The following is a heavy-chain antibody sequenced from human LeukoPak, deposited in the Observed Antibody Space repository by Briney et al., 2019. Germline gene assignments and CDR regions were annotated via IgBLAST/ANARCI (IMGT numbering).Heavy chain of an antibody. Sequence: GASVTVSCKASGYTFSGSGWYLYWLRQAPGQGLECLGWIYPNNGATSYAQKFQGRVAMTRDTSVSTAYMELSRLRPDDTAVYFCARDGPAQMVEFDNWGQGTLVTVSS. D-gene: IGHD3-10*01. J-gene: IGHJ4*02. CDR1: GYTFSGSGWY. V-gene: IGHV1-2*02. CDR3: ARDGPAQMVEFDN. CDR2: IYPNNGAT.